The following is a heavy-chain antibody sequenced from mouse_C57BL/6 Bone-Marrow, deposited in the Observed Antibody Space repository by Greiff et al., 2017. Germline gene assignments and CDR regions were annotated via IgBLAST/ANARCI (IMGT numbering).Heavy chain of an antibody. J-gene: IGHJ1*03. CDR1: GYTFTSYW. CDR3: ARGGYSWHFDV. D-gene: IGHD2-3*01. Sequence: QVQLQQSGAELVKPGASVKLSCKASGYTFTSYWMHWVKQRPGQGLEWIGMIHPNSGSTYYNEKFKSKATLTVDKSSSTAYMQLSSLTSEDSAVYFCARGGYSWHFDVWGTGTTLTVSS. V-gene: IGHV1-64*01. CDR2: IHPNSGST.